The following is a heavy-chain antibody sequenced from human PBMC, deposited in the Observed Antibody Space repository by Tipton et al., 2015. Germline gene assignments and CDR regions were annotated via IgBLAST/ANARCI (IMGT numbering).Heavy chain of an antibody. CDR3: VRRARRVGSHSYPYYFDY. J-gene: IGHJ4*02. D-gene: IGHD1-26*01. V-gene: IGHV5-51*01. CDR2: IYPGDSET. Sequence: QSGAEVKKPGESLKISCKGSGYIFTSFWIGWVRQMPGKGLEWMGTIYPGDSETRYNPSFQGQVTISADKSITTAYLQGRSLKASDTAMYYCVRRARRVGSHSYPYYFDYWGQGTLVPVSS. CDR1: GYIFTSFW.